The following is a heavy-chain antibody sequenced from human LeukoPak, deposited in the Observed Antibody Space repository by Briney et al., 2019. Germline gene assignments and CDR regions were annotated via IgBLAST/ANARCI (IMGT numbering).Heavy chain of an antibody. D-gene: IGHD5-18*01. CDR2: IFYDGNT. J-gene: IGHJ4*02. CDR1: DGSLNAYY. Sequence: SEALSLTCNVSDGSLNAYYWTWIRQPPGRGLEGIGYIFYDGNTNYNPSLKSRITFSIGASRNYFSLKMTSVTAADTAVYYCARGAALVTHRYFDYWGQGILVTVSS. V-gene: IGHV4-59*12. CDR3: ARGAALVTHRYFDY.